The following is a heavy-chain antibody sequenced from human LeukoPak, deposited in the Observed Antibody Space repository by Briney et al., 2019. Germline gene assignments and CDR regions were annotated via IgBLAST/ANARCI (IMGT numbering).Heavy chain of an antibody. V-gene: IGHV4-59*01. Sequence: TTSETLSLTCTVSGGSISSYYWSWIRQPPGKGLEWIGYIYYSGSTNYNPSLKSRVTISVDTSKNQFSLKLSSVTAADTAVYYCAGGGQQLAIPDYWGQGTLVTVSS. D-gene: IGHD6-13*01. CDR1: GGSISSYY. CDR3: AGGGQQLAIPDY. J-gene: IGHJ4*02. CDR2: IYYSGST.